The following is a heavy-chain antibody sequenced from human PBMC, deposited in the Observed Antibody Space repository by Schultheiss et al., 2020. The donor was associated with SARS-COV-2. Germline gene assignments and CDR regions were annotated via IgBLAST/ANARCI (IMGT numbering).Heavy chain of an antibody. D-gene: IGHD3-10*01. V-gene: IGHV1-8*01. CDR3: ARGRESNYYMDV. Sequence: ASVKVSCKASGYTFTSYDINWVRQATGQGLEWMGWMNPNSGNTGYAQKFQGRVTMTRNTSISTAYMELSSLRSEDTAVYYCARGRESNYYMDVWGKGTTVTVSS. CDR1: GYTFTSYD. J-gene: IGHJ6*03. CDR2: MNPNSGNT.